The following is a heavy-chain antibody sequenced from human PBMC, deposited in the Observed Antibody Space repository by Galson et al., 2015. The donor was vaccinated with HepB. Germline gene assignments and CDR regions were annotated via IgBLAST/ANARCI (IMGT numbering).Heavy chain of an antibody. CDR1: GYTFTSYY. CDR3: ASSTPQYSSGWYGGGAFDI. J-gene: IGHJ3*02. D-gene: IGHD6-19*01. CDR2: INPSGGST. V-gene: IGHV1-46*01. Sequence: SVKVSCKASGYTFTSYYMHWVRQAPGQGLEWMGIINPSGGSTSYAQKFQGRVTMTRDTSTSTVYMELSSLRSEDTAVYYCASSTPQYSSGWYGGGAFDIWGQGTMVTVSS.